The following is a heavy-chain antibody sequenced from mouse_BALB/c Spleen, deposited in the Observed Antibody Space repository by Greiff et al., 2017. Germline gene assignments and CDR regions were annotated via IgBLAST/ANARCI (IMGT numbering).Heavy chain of an antibody. V-gene: IGHV5-6*01. CDR2: ISSGGSYT. J-gene: IGHJ3*01. D-gene: IGHD4-1*01. CDR1: GFTFSSYG. Sequence: EAKLVESGGDLVKPGGSLKLSCAASGFTFSSYGMSWVRQTPDKRLEWVATISSGGSYTYYPDSVKGRFTISRDNAKNTLYLQMSSLKSEDTAMYYCASLTPKQTGRYWGQGTLVTVSA. CDR3: ASLTPKQTGRY.